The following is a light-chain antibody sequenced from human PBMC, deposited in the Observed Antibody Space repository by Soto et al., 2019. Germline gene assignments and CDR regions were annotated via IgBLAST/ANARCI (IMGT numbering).Light chain of an antibody. CDR3: QQSYSSPYT. V-gene: IGKV1-39*01. CDR1: QSINTY. J-gene: IGKJ2*01. CDR2: AAS. Sequence: DIPMTQSPSSLSASVGERVTITCRATQSINTYLNWYQQKPGIAPNLLIYAASSLRSGVPSRFSGSGSGTDFTLTISSLQPEDFATYYCQQSYSSPYTFGQGTNLDIK.